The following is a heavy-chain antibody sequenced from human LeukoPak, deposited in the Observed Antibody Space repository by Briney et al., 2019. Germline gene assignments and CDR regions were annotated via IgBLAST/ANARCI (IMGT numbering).Heavy chain of an antibody. Sequence: ASVKVSCKAYGYTFTSYYMHWVRQAPGQGLEWMGIINPSGGSTSYAQKFQGRVTMTRDTSTSTVYMELSSLRSEDTAVYYCAREGLGYCSSTSCYWDNWFDPWGQGTLVTVSS. CDR1: GYTFTSYY. CDR2: INPSGGST. V-gene: IGHV1-46*03. D-gene: IGHD2-2*01. J-gene: IGHJ5*02. CDR3: AREGLGYCSSTSCYWDNWFDP.